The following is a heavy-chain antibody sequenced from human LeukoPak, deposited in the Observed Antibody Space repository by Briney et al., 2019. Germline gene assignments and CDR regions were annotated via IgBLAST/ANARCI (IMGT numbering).Heavy chain of an antibody. CDR1: GFTFSSYG. V-gene: IGHV3-33*01. CDR2: IWYDGSNK. CDR3: ARDGNIAAAGLFYYYGMDV. J-gene: IGHJ6*02. Sequence: GRSLRLSCAASGFTFSSYGMHWVRQAPGKGLEWVAVIWYDGSNKYYADSVKGRFTISRDNSKNTLYLQMNSLRAEDTAVYYCARDGNIAAAGLFYYYGMDVWGQGTTVTVSS. D-gene: IGHD6-13*01.